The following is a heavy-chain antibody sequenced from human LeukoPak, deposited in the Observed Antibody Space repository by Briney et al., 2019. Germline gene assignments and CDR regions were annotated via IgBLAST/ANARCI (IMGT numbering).Heavy chain of an antibody. CDR1: EFSFSSHG. Sequence: GGSLRLSCATSEFSFSSHGMHWARQAPGKGLEWVAFEQKDGSYKKYADSVKGRFTISRDNSKNTLYLQMNSLRVEDTAVYYCANIPNSFVPDYWGQGSLVTVSS. D-gene: IGHD3-16*01. CDR2: EQKDGSYK. J-gene: IGHJ4*02. CDR3: ANIPNSFVPDY. V-gene: IGHV3-30*02.